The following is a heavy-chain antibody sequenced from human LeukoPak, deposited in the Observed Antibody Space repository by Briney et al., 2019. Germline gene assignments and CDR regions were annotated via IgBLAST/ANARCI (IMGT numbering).Heavy chain of an antibody. J-gene: IGHJ4*02. CDR1: GFTFSSYW. D-gene: IGHD3-22*01. Sequence: GGSLRLSCAASGFTFSSYWMSWVRQAPGKGLEWVAHIKKDGSEKYYVDSVKGRFTISRDNAKTSLYLQMNSLRAEDTAVYYCARPAGDSSGYYYDYWGQGTLVTVSS. V-gene: IGHV3-7*01. CDR2: IKKDGSEK. CDR3: ARPAGDSSGYYYDY.